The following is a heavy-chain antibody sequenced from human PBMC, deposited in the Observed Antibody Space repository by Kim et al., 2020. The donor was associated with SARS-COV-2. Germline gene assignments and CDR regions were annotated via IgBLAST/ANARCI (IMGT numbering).Heavy chain of an antibody. CDR2: AYYRSRWHI. CDR3: ARGSAAVDY. D-gene: IGHD6-13*01. J-gene: IGHJ4*03. V-gene: IGHV6-1*01. Sequence: SQTLSLTCAISGDSVSSNSAAWNWIRQSPSRGLEWLGRAYYRSRWHIDYAVSVKSRMTINPDTSKNHFTLQLNSVNSEDTAVYYWARGSAAVDYWAQGAL. CDR1: GDSVSSNSAA.